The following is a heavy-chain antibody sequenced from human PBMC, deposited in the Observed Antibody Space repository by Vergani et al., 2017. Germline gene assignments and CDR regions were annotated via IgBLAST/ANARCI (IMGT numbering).Heavy chain of an antibody. J-gene: IGHJ3*02. CDR1: GFTFSSYA. D-gene: IGHD6-19*01. V-gene: IGHV3-23*01. CDR3: AKDDAVSSGWYFLRDQVEHDAFDI. CDR2: IRGSGGST. Sequence: EVQLLESGGGLVQPGWSLRLSCAASGFTFSSYAMSWVRQAPGKGLEWVSAIRGSGGSTYYADTVKGRFTISRDNSKNTLYLQMNSLRAEDTAVYYCAKDDAVSSGWYFLRDQVEHDAFDIWGQGTMVTVSS.